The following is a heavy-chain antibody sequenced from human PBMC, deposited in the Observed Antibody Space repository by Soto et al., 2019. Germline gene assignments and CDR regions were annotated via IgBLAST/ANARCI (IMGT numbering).Heavy chain of an antibody. D-gene: IGHD6-13*01. CDR2: IYYSGST. Sequence: SETLSLTCTVSGGSISSYYWIWIRQPPGKGLEWIGYIYYSGSTNYNPSLKSRVTISVDTSKNQFSLKLSSVTAADTAVYYCARTPYSSSWYVSRYYYYGMDVWGQGTTVTVSS. CDR1: GGSISSYY. CDR3: ARTPYSSSWYVSRYYYYGMDV. J-gene: IGHJ6*02. V-gene: IGHV4-59*01.